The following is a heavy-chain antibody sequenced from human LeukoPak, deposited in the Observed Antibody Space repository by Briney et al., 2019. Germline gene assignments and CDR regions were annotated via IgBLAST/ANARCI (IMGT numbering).Heavy chain of an antibody. V-gene: IGHV4-59*01. CDR1: GGSISSYY. J-gene: IGHJ4*02. D-gene: IGHD4-17*01. CDR2: IYYSGST. Sequence: SETLSLTRTVSGGSISSYYWSWIRQPPGKGLEWIGYIYYSGSTNYNPSLKSRVTISVDTSKNQFSLKLSSVTAADTAVYYCARGHTTVTTLDFDYWGQGTLVTVSS. CDR3: ARGHTTVTTLDFDY.